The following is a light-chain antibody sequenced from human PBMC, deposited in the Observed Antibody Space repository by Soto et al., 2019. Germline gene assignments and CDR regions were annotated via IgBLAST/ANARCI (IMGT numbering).Light chain of an antibody. V-gene: IGKV3D-20*02. CDR2: GAS. Sequence: EIVVTQSPGTLSLSPGERATLSCRASQSVSSSYLAWYQQKPGQAPRLLIYGASSRATGIPDRFSGSWSGTDFTLTISSLEPEDFAVYYCQQRSNWPPEWTFGQGTKVDIK. CDR1: QSVSSSY. J-gene: IGKJ1*01. CDR3: QQRSNWPPEWT.